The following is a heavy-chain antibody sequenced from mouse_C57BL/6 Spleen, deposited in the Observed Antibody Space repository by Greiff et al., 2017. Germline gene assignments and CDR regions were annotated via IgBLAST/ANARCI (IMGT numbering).Heavy chain of an antibody. V-gene: IGHV1-18*01. D-gene: IGHD1-1*01. CDR3: ARRRGLLLRSWDFDV. CDR2: INPNNGGT. J-gene: IGHJ1*03. CDR1: GYTFTDYN. Sequence: VQLQQSGPELVKPGASVKIPCKASGYTFTDYNMDWVKQSHGKSLEWIGDINPNNGGTIYNQKFKGKATLTVDKSSSTAYMELRSLTSEDTAVYYCARRRGLLLRSWDFDVWGTGTTVTVSS.